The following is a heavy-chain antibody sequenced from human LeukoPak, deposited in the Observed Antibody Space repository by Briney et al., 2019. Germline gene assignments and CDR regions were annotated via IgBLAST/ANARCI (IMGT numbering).Heavy chain of an antibody. D-gene: IGHD3-22*01. V-gene: IGHV3-21*01. CDR2: ISRSNIYK. CDR1: GFTFSSYT. CDR3: ANSRYDSSGYYGIIGY. J-gene: IGHJ4*02. Sequence: NTGGSLRLSCAASGFTFSSYTMNWVRLAPGKGLEWVSSISRSNIYKYYADSVKGRFTISRDNAKNSLYLQMNSLRAEDTAVYYCANSRYDSSGYYGIIGYWGQGTLVTVSS.